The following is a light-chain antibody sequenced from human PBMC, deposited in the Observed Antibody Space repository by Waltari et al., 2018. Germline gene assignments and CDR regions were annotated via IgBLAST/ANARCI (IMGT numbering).Light chain of an antibody. V-gene: IGKV3-20*01. CDR2: GAS. CDR1: QSVSRT. J-gene: IGKJ1*01. CDR3: QHYVSLPAT. Sequence: EIVLTQSPGTLSLSPGERATISCRASQSVSRTLAWYQQKPGQAPRLLIYGASTRATGIPERFSGGGSGTDFSLTISRLEPEDFAVYYCQHYVSLPATFGQGTKVEVK.